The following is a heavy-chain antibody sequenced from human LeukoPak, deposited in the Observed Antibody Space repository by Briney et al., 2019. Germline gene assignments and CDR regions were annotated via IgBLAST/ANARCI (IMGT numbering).Heavy chain of an antibody. CDR3: ARNRGPLLQDY. J-gene: IGHJ4*02. CDR1: GFTFSSYW. D-gene: IGHD2-21*01. CDR2: ISGSGGST. Sequence: GGSLRLSCAASGFTFSSYWMSWVRQAPGKGLEWVSAISGSGGSTYYADSVKGRFTISRDNSKNTLYLQMNSLRAEDTAVYYCARNRGPLLQDYWGQGTLVTVSS. V-gene: IGHV3-23*01.